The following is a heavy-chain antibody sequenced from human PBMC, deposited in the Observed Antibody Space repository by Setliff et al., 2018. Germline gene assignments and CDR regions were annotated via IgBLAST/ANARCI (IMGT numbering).Heavy chain of an antibody. CDR3: ARAPPNRYSGSYEYFYMDV. CDR1: GGSFSDYY. CDR2: INRSGST. Sequence: SETLSLTCAVYGGSFSDYYWNWIRQSPGKGLEWIGEINRSGSTNYDPSLKSRVTISLDTSKNQFSLKLTSVTAADTAVYYCARAPPNRYSGSYEYFYMDVWGKGTTVTVSS. D-gene: IGHD1-26*01. J-gene: IGHJ6*03. V-gene: IGHV4-34*01.